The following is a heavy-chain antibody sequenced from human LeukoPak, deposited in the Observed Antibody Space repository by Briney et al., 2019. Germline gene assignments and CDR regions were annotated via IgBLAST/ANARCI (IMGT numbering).Heavy chain of an antibody. D-gene: IGHD3-10*01. Sequence: PSETLSLTCAVYGGSFSGYYWSWIRQPPGKGLEWIGEINHSGSTNYNPSLKSRVTISVDRSKNQFSLKLSSVTAADTAVYYCARGASMVRGVITPFDYWGQGTLVTVSS. CDR2: INHSGST. CDR3: ARGASMVRGVITPFDY. V-gene: IGHV4-34*01. J-gene: IGHJ4*02. CDR1: GGSFSGYY.